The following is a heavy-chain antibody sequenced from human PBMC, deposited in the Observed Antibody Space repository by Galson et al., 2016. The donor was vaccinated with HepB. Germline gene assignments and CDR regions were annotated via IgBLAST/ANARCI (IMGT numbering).Heavy chain of an antibody. CDR2: ISWTSNSI. CDR1: GFTFDDYA. J-gene: IGHJ4*02. V-gene: IGHV3-9*01. D-gene: IGHD5-12*01. CDR3: AKDIVLRYSGNRFDY. Sequence: SLRLSCAASGFTFDDYAMHWVRQAPGKGLEWVSGISWTSNSIGYADSVKGRFTISRDNAKNSLYLQMNGLRAEDTALYYCAKDIVLRYSGNRFDYWGQGTLVTVSS.